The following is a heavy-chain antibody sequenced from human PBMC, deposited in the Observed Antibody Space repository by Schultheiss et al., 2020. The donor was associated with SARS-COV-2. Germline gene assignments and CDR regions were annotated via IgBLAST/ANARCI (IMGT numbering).Heavy chain of an antibody. V-gene: IGHV4-30-4*02. Sequence: SETLSLTCTVSGGSISSGDYYWSWIRQPPGKGLEWIGYIYYSGSTYYNPSLKSRVTISLDTSNNQFSLRLRSVTAADTAVYYCAREVLGYGRQFDYWGQGTLVTVSS. J-gene: IGHJ4*02. CDR2: IYYSGST. CDR1: GGSISSGDYY. D-gene: IGHD4-17*01. CDR3: AREVLGYGRQFDY.